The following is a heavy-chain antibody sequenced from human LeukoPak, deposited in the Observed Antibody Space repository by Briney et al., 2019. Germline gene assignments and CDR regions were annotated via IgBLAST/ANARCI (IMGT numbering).Heavy chain of an antibody. J-gene: IGHJ6*03. Sequence: SETLSLTCTVSGGSISSSSYYWGWIRQPPGKGLEWIGSIYYSGSTYCNPSLKSRVTISVDTSKNQFSLKLSSVTAADTAVYYCARGVITGYYYYYMDVWGKGTTVTVSS. CDR1: GGSISSSSYY. CDR2: IYYSGST. V-gene: IGHV4-39*01. CDR3: ARGVITGYYYYYMDV. D-gene: IGHD2-21*01.